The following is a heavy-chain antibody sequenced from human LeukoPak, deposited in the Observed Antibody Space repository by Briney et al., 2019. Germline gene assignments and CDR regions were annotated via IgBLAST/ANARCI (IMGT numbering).Heavy chain of an antibody. CDR1: GYTFTGYY. CDR3: AREYYYDSGGYTPPFDY. D-gene: IGHD3-22*01. J-gene: IGHJ4*02. V-gene: IGHV1-2*06. CDR2: INPNSGGT. Sequence: ASVKVSCKASGYTFTGYYMHWVRQAPGQGLEWMGRINPNSGGTNYAQKFQGRVTMTRDTSISTAYMELSRLRSDDTAVYYCAREYYYDSGGYTPPFDYWGQGTLVTVSS.